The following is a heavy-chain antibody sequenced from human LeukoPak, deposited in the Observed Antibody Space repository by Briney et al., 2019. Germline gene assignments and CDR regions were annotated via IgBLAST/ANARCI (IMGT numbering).Heavy chain of an antibody. V-gene: IGHV3-23*01. CDR3: ARAPSEIGGYYPEYFRH. CDR1: GFTFNSYA. Sequence: PGGSLRLSCAASGFTFNSYAMSWVRQAPGKGLEWVSAISASGGTTYYADSVKGRFTISRDNAKNTVSLQMNSLRVEDTGVYYCARAPSEIGGYYPEYFRHWGQGTLVTVSS. J-gene: IGHJ1*01. CDR2: ISASGGTT. D-gene: IGHD3-22*01.